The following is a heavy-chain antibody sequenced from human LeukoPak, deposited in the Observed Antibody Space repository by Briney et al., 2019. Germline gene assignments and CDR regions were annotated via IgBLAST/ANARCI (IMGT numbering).Heavy chain of an antibody. CDR2: INPSDGDT. Sequence: ASVKVSCKASRYSFTSHYIHWVRQAPGQGLEWMGIINPSDGDTLYAQMFKGRVTLTRDTSTSTVYMELSSLKSEDTAVYFCARDQGRAADYVWGSYFDYWGQGALVTVSS. V-gene: IGHV1-46*01. CDR1: RYSFTSHY. CDR3: ARDQGRAADYVWGSYFDY. D-gene: IGHD3-16*01. J-gene: IGHJ4*02.